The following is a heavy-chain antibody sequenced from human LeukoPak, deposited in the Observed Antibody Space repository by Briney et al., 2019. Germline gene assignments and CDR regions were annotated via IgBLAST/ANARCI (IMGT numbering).Heavy chain of an antibody. CDR3: ARDRGRPVAGFDY. D-gene: IGHD6-19*01. J-gene: IGHJ4*02. CDR1: GGAISSYY. V-gene: IGHV4-59*01. CDR2: IYYSGST. Sequence: SETLSLTCTVSGGAISSYYWSWIRQPPRHGLEWIGYIYYSGSTNYNPSLKSRVTISVDTSKNQFSLKLSSVTAADTAVYYCARDRGRPVAGFDYWGQGTLVTVSS.